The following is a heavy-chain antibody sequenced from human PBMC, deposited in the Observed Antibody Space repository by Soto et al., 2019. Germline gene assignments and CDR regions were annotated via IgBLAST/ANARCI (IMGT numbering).Heavy chain of an antibody. CDR3: ARGVVPAANEEYYFDY. CDR2: IIPIFGTA. V-gene: IGHV1-69*01. J-gene: IGHJ4*02. CDR1: GDTFSSYA. D-gene: IGHD2-2*01. Sequence: QVQLVQSGAEVKKPGSSVKVSCKASGDTFSSYAISWVRQAPGQGLEWMGGIIPIFGTANYAQTFQGRVTITADESTSTDYMDLSSLRSEDTAVYYCARGVVPAANEEYYFDYWGQGTLVTVSS.